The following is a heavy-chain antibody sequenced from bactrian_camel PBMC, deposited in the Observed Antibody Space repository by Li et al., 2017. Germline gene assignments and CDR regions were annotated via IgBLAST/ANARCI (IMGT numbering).Heavy chain of an antibody. V-gene: IGHV3S40*01. CDR1: GFTFREPD. Sequence: VQLVESGGGSVQAGETLRLSCTYRSGFTFREPDMGWYRQAPGKGLEWVSGIYTGDGSTKFVDAVKGRFVVSRDNAKNIVYLEMNSLKSEDTARYYCANLRPYNVWGQGTQVTVS. J-gene: IGHJ4*01. CDR2: IYTGDGST. D-gene: IGHD2*01. CDR3: ANLRPYNV.